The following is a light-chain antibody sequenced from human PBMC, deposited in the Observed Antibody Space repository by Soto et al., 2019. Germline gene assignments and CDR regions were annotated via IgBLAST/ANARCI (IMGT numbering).Light chain of an antibody. CDR3: GSYTIGSSWV. J-gene: IGLJ3*02. Sequence: QSALTQPASVSGSPGQSITISCTGTSSDFGNYNLVSWYQQHPGKVPKLILFEVNKRPSGVSGRFSGSKSGNTASLTISGLQTDDEADYYCGSYTIGSSWVFGGGTKLTVL. V-gene: IGLV2-14*02. CDR1: SSDFGNYNL. CDR2: EVN.